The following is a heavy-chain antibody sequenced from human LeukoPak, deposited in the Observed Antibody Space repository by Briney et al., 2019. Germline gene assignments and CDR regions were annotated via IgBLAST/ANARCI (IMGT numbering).Heavy chain of an antibody. CDR1: GYTFTSYG. J-gene: IGHJ3*02. Sequence: ASVKASRKASGYTFTSYGISWVRQAPGQGLEWMGWISAYNGNTNYAQKLQGRVTMTTDTSTSTAYMELRSRRSDDTAVYYCARDLYYYDSSGKNAFDIWGQGTMVTVSS. D-gene: IGHD3-22*01. CDR3: ARDLYYYDSSGKNAFDI. V-gene: IGHV1-18*01. CDR2: ISAYNGNT.